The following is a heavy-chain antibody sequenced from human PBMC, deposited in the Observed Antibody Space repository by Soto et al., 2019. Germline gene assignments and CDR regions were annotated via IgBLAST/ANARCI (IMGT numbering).Heavy chain of an antibody. CDR1: GFSLSSYW. CDR3: ARIGYCSGGSCYYQPGVRCFDP. J-gene: IGHJ5*02. V-gene: IGHV3-74*01. CDR2: INSDGSST. D-gene: IGHD2-15*01. Sequence: EVQLVESGGGLVQPGGSLRLSCAASGFSLSSYWMHWVRQAPGKGLVCVSRINSDGSSTSYADSVKGRFTISRDNAKNTLYLQMNSLRAEDTAVYYCARIGYCSGGSCYYQPGVRCFDPWGQGTLVTVSS.